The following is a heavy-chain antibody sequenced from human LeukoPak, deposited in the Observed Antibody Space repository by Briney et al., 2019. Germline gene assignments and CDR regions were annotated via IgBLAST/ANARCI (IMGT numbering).Heavy chain of an antibody. D-gene: IGHD5-12*01. CDR3: ARSDIVATIGWYYYYMDV. CDR2: INHSGST. V-gene: IGHV4-39*07. J-gene: IGHJ6*03. Sequence: SETLSLTCTVSGGSISSSSYYWGWIRQPPGKGLEWIGEINHSGSTNYNPSLKSRVTISVGTSKNQFSLKLSSVTAADTAVYYCARSDIVATIGWYYYYMDVGGKGTTVTVS. CDR1: GGSISSSSYY.